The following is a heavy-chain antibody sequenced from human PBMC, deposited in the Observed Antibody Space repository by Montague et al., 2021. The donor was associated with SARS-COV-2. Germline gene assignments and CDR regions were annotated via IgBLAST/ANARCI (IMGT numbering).Heavy chain of an antibody. D-gene: IGHD3-10*01. V-gene: IGHV3-33*01. CDR1: GFTFSSYG. J-gene: IGHJ6*02. CDR2: IWYDGSNK. Sequence: SLRLSCAASGFTFSSYGMHWVRQAPGKGLEWVAVIWYDGSNKYYADSVKGRFTISRDNSKNTLYLQMNSLRAEDTAAYYCARDGSPHYYYYAMDVWGQGTTVTVSS. CDR3: ARDGSPHYYYYAMDV.